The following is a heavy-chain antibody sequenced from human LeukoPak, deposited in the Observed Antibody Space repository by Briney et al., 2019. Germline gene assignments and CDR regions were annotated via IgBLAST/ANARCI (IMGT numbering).Heavy chain of an antibody. J-gene: IGHJ2*01. Sequence: PSETLSLTCAVYGGSFSGYYWSWIRQPPGKGLEWIGEINHSGSTNYNPSLKSRVTISVDTSKNQFSLKLSSVTAADTAVYYCARDYGDYPYWYFDPWGRGTLVTVSS. CDR1: GGSFSGYY. CDR3: ARDYGDYPYWYFDP. V-gene: IGHV4-34*01. CDR2: INHSGST. D-gene: IGHD4-17*01.